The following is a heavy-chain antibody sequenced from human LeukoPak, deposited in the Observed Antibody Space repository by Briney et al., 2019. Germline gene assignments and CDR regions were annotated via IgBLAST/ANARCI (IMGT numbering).Heavy chain of an antibody. CDR1: GGSISSLY. CDR3: ARHRAYSSSSPFDY. CDR2: IYYTGST. D-gene: IGHD6-6*01. V-gene: IGHV4-59*08. J-gene: IGHJ4*02. Sequence: SETLSLTCSVSGGSISSLYWSCIRQPPGRGLEWIGYIYYTGSTNYNPSLKSRVTMFVDMSKNQFSLRLSSVTAADTAVYYCARHRAYSSSSPFDYWGQGTLVTVSS.